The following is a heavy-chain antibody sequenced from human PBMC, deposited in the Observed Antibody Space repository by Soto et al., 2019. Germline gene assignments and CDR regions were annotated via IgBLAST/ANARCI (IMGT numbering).Heavy chain of an antibody. CDR2: ISPYNGHT. D-gene: IGHD2-2*01. CDR3: ARDLTIVPATHPGLENYGMDV. J-gene: IGHJ6*02. Sequence: QVQLVQSAGEVKKPGASVKVSCKASGYSFTSYGITWVRRAPGQGLEWMGWISPYNGHTQFVERFQGRVTMTTDTSTKTAYMDLRNLRSDDTAHYYCARDLTIVPATHPGLENYGMDVWGQGTTVIVSS. V-gene: IGHV1-18*01. CDR1: GYSFTSYG.